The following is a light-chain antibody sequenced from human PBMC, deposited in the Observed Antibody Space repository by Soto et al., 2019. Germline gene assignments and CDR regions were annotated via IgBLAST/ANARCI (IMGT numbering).Light chain of an antibody. Sequence: IHMTHSPATLSASVGYRVTITFLASQSISSWLALYQQKPGKAPKLLIYKASSLESGVPSRFSGSGSGTEFTLTISSLQPDDFATYYCQQYNSYPLTFGGGTKVDIK. V-gene: IGKV1-5*03. CDR2: KAS. CDR1: QSISSW. CDR3: QQYNSYPLT. J-gene: IGKJ4*01.